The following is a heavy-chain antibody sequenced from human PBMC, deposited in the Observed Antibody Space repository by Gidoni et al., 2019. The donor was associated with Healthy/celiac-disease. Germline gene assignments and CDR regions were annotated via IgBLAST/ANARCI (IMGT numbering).Heavy chain of an antibody. CDR3: ARLGPYSSSWVGRGEDPLKLYYYYGMDV. CDR2: IYPGDSDT. D-gene: IGHD6-13*01. J-gene: IGHJ6*02. Sequence: EVQLVQSGAEVKKPGESLKISCKGSGDSFTSYWLGWVRQMPGQVLEWMGFIYPGDSDTRYSPSFQGQVTIPAAKSISTAYLQWSSLKASATAMYYCARLGPYSSSWVGRGEDPLKLYYYYGMDVWGQGTTVTVSS. V-gene: IGHV5-51*01. CDR1: GDSFTSYW.